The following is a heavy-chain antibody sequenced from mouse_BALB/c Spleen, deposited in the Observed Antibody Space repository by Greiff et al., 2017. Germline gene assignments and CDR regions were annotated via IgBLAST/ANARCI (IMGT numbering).Heavy chain of an antibody. CDR1: GFTFSSFG. D-gene: IGHD2-1*01. Sequence: EVQGVESGGGLVQPGGSRKLSCAASGFTFSSFGMHWVRQAPEKGLEWVAYISSGSSTIYYADTVKGRFTISRDNPKNTLFLQMTSLRSEDTAMYYCAREGKIYYGLDYWGQGTTLTVSS. V-gene: IGHV5-17*02. CDR3: AREGKIYYGLDY. CDR2: ISSGSSTI. J-gene: IGHJ2*01.